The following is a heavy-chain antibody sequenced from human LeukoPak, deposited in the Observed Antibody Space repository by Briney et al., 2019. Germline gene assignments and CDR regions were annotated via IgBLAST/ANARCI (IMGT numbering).Heavy chain of an antibody. J-gene: IGHJ5*02. CDR2: ISAYNGNT. V-gene: IGHV1-18*01. CDR1: GYTFTSYG. Sequence: ASVTVSCKASGYTFTSYGISWVRQAPGQGLEWMGWISAYNGNTNYAQKLLGRVTMTTDTSTSTAYMELRSLRSDDTAVYYCARDTSLGYCSSTSCPNWFDPWGQGTLVTVSS. D-gene: IGHD2-2*01. CDR3: ARDTSLGYCSSTSCPNWFDP.